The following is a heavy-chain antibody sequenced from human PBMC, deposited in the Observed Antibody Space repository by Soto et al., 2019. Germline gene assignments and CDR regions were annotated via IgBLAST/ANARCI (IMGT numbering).Heavy chain of an antibody. Sequence: QVQLQESGPGLVKPSQTLSLTCTVSGGSISSVGYYWSWIRQHPGKGLEWIGYICNSGSTHYNPSLKSRITMSVDTSKNQFSLKLSSVTVADTAVYFCARETVGTIDRWGQGTLVTVSS. CDR2: ICNSGST. CDR3: ARETVGTIDR. J-gene: IGHJ5*02. D-gene: IGHD5-12*01. CDR1: GGSISSVGYY. V-gene: IGHV4-31*03.